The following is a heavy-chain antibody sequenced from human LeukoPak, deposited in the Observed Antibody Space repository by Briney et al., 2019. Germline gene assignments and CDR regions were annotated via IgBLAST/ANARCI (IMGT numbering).Heavy chain of an antibody. D-gene: IGHD1-26*01. CDR3: AKPSGSGVDY. CDR1: GFTFSTHD. V-gene: IGHV3-30*02. CDR2: IRYDGSHE. Sequence: GGSLRLSCGASGFTFSTHDMRSVRQAPGKGLEWVAFIRYDGSHEYYADSVKGRFTISRDNSKNTLYLQMNSVRSEDTALYYCAKPSGSGVDYWGQGTRVTVSS. J-gene: IGHJ4*01.